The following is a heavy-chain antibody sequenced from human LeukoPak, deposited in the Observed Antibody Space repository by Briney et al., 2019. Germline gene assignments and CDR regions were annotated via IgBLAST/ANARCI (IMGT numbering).Heavy chain of an antibody. V-gene: IGHV1-18*01. CDR2: ISTYNGNT. J-gene: IGHJ4*02. D-gene: IGHD4-17*01. CDR1: GYSFVLYG. CDR3: ARGAVTLGDY. Sequence: ASVKVSCKASGYSFVLYGISWVRQAPGQGPEWMGWISTYNGNTKYAQNLQGRLTLTTDTSTSTAYMELRNLISDDTAVYYCARGAVTLGDYWGQGTLVTVSS.